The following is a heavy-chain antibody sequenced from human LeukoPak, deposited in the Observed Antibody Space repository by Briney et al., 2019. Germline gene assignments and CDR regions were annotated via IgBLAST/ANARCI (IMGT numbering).Heavy chain of an antibody. V-gene: IGHV3-48*02. J-gene: IGHJ4*02. D-gene: IGHD3-10*01. CDR3: ARELRMVRGVTEYYFDY. CDR2: IRSSGSTI. CDR1: GFTFSSYS. Sequence: GGSLRLSCAASGFTFSSYSMNWVRQAPGKGLEWVSYIRSSGSTIYYADSVKGRFTISRDNAKNSLYLQMNSLRDEDTAVYYCARELRMVRGVTEYYFDYWGQGTLVTVSS.